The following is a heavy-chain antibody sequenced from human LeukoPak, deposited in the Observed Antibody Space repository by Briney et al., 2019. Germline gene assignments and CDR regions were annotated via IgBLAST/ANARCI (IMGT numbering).Heavy chain of an antibody. J-gene: IGHJ6*02. Sequence: SETLSLTCTVSGGSISSYYWSWIRQPPGKGLEWIGYIYYSGSTNYNPSLKSRVTISVDTSKNQFSLKLSSVTAADTAVYYCARDPGSGRDHYYGMDVWGQGTTVAVSS. CDR2: IYYSGST. CDR1: GGSISSYY. V-gene: IGHV4-59*12. D-gene: IGHD6-19*01. CDR3: ARDPGSGRDHYYGMDV.